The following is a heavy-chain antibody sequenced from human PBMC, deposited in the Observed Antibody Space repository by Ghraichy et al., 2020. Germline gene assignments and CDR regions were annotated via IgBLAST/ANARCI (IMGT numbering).Heavy chain of an antibody. Sequence: SETLSLTCTVSGGSISSSSYYWGWIRQPPGKGLEWIGSIYYSGSTYYNPSLKSRVTISVDTSKNQFSLKLSSVTAADTAVYYCANILAAAGRYYYYYYMDVWGKGTTVTVSS. CDR1: GGSISSSSYY. CDR3: ANILAAAGRYYYYYYMDV. V-gene: IGHV4-39*01. J-gene: IGHJ6*03. D-gene: IGHD6-13*01. CDR2: IYYSGST.